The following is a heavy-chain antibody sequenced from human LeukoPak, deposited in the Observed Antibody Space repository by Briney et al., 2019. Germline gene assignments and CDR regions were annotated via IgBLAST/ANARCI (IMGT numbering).Heavy chain of an antibody. CDR1: GYTFTGYY. CDR3: ARAHDYSIESEIDY. Sequence: GSVKVSCKASGYTFTGYYMHWVRQAPVQGLEWLGWINPNSGGTNYAQKFQGRVTMTRDTSISTAYMELSRLRSDDTAVYYCARAHDYSIESEIDYWGQGTLVTVSS. D-gene: IGHD4-11*01. J-gene: IGHJ4*02. V-gene: IGHV1-2*02. CDR2: INPNSGGT.